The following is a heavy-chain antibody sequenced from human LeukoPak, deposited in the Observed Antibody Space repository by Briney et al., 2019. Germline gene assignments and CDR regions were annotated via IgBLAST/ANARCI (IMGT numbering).Heavy chain of an antibody. Sequence: KPSETLSLTCTVSGGSISSYYWSWIRQPAGKGLEWIGYIYYSGSTNYNPSLKSRVTISVDTSKNQFSLKLSSVTAADTAVYYCARVWSYYPNDAFDIWGQGTMVTVSS. V-gene: IGHV4-59*01. J-gene: IGHJ3*02. CDR1: GGSISSYY. D-gene: IGHD1-26*01. CDR3: ARVWSYYPNDAFDI. CDR2: IYYSGST.